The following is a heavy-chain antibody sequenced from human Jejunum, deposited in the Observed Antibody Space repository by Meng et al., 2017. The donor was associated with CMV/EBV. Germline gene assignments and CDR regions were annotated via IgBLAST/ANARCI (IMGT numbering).Heavy chain of an antibody. Sequence: VSCKAYGYTFNKYDISWVRQAPGQGLEWMGSMTPKSGNTVYAQKFQGRVTMTWDTSTTTAYMELSSLRSEDTAMYYCARGLDLPYWGQGTLVTVSS. J-gene: IGHJ4*02. CDR2: MTPKSGNT. CDR1: GYTFNKYD. CDR3: ARGLDLPY. V-gene: IGHV1-8*01.